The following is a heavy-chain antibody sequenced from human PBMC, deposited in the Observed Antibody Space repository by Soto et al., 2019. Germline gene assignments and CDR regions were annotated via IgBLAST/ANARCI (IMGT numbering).Heavy chain of an antibody. CDR1: GFTFSGYS. V-gene: IGHV3-48*01. Sequence: EVQLVESGGGLVQPGGSLRLSCAASGFTFSGYSMNWVRQAPGSGPEWVSYISSSSNSIYYADSVKGRFTISRDNAKNSLHLQMNSLRAEDTAVYYCASPDVCSTTCCIRWGQGTLVTVSS. J-gene: IGHJ4*02. CDR2: ISSSSNSI. D-gene: IGHD2-2*01. CDR3: ASPDVCSTTCCIR.